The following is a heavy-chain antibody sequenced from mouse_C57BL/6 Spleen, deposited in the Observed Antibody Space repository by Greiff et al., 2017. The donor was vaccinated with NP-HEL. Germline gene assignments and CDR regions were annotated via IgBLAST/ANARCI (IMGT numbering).Heavy chain of an antibody. Sequence: VQLQQSGAELVKPGASVKISCKASGYAFSSYWMNWVKQRPGKGLEWIGQIYPGDGDTNYNGKFKGKATLTADKSSSTAYMQLSSLTSEDSAVYCCARENYYGSAMDYWGQGTSVTVSS. V-gene: IGHV1-80*01. D-gene: IGHD1-1*01. J-gene: IGHJ4*01. CDR2: IYPGDGDT. CDR3: ARENYYGSAMDY. CDR1: GYAFSSYW.